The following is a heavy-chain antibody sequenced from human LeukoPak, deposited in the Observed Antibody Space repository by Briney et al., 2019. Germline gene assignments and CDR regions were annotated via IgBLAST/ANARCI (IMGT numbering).Heavy chain of an antibody. D-gene: IGHD4-17*01. Sequence: SETLSLTCAVSGGSIGSGGYSWSWILQPPGKGLEWIGYIYHSGSTYYNPSLKSRVTISVDRSKNQFSLKLSSVTAADTAVYYCARAGYGDYVFDYWGQGTLVTVSS. CDR1: GGSIGSGGYS. CDR2: IYHSGST. CDR3: ARAGYGDYVFDY. V-gene: IGHV4-30-2*01. J-gene: IGHJ4*02.